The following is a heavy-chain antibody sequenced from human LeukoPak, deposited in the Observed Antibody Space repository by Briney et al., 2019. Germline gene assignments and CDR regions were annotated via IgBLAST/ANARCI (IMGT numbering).Heavy chain of an antibody. CDR3: ARVRGSGSYYLIDY. CDR2: IWYDGSNK. CDR1: GFTFSSYG. V-gene: IGHV3-33*01. D-gene: IGHD3-10*01. J-gene: IGHJ4*02. Sequence: GGSLRLSCAASGFTFSSYGMHWVRQAPGKGLEWVAVIWYDGSNKYYADSVKGRFTISRDNSKNTLYLQMNSLRAEDKAVYCCARVRGSGSYYLIDYWGQGTLVTVSS.